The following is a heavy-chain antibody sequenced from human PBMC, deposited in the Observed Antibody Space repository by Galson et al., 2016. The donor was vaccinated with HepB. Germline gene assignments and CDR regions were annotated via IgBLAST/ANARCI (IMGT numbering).Heavy chain of an antibody. D-gene: IGHD2-15*01. CDR2: IRSKPNNYAT. J-gene: IGHJ6*02. CDR1: GFTFSGST. Sequence: SLRLSCAASGFTFSGSTIHWVRQASGRGLEWVGRIRSKPNNYATAYAASVKGRFTISRDDSKNTAYLQMNSLKTEDTAVFYCTGGILPLYGMDVWGQGTTVTVSS. V-gene: IGHV3-73*01. CDR3: TGGILPLYGMDV.